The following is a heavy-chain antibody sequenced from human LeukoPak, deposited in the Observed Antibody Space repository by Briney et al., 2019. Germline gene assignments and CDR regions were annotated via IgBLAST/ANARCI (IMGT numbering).Heavy chain of an antibody. D-gene: IGHD2-8*01. V-gene: IGHV1-2*02. Sequence: GASVKVPCKASGYTFTGHYIHWVRQAPGQGFEWMGWINPNSGGPNYAQKFQGRVTMTRDTSISTAYMELSRLRSDDTAVYYCARVGYCTHGVCYSMDVWGKGTTVTVSS. CDR3: ARVGYCTHGVCYSMDV. CDR1: GYTFTGHY. CDR2: INPNSGGP. J-gene: IGHJ6*03.